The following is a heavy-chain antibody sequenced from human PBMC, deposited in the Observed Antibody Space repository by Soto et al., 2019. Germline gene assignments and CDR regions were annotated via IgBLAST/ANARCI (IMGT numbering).Heavy chain of an antibody. J-gene: IGHJ4*02. CDR3: ARGSVGYSYGPVYDS. CDR2: ISAYNGNT. CDR1: RYTFPRYG. Sequence: ASVKVSFKTSRYTFPRYGSNWVRQTPGQGLEWMGWISAYNGNTNYAQKPQGRVTMTTDTSTSTAYMELRSLRSDDTAVYYCARGSVGYSYGPVYDSWGRGTPATFS. V-gene: IGHV1-18*01. D-gene: IGHD5-18*01.